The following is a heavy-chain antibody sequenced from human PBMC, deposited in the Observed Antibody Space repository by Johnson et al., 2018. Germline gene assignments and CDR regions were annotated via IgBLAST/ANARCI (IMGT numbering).Heavy chain of an antibody. CDR2: INPSGGST. J-gene: IGHJ6*02. D-gene: IGHD6-13*01. CDR3: ARASHSNNWYHYGLDV. Sequence: QVQLVQSWAEVKKPGASVKVSCKASGYTFTSYHVHWVRQAPGQGLEWMGIINPSGGSTTYSQKFQGRVTVTRDTSTSTVYMEVNSLRSEDTAVEYCARASHSNNWYHYGLDVWGQGTTVTVSS. V-gene: IGHV1-46*01. CDR1: GYTFTSYH.